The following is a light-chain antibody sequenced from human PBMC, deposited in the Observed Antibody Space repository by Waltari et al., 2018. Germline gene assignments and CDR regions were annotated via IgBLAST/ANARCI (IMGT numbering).Light chain of an antibody. J-gene: IGLJ3*02. CDR3: SSRNGRANQVV. V-gene: IGLV3-19*01. Sequence: SSELTQDPAVSVPLGQTVRFTCQGDSLRTSYASWYQLNPGQAPVLVIYGKAKRPSGIPDRISGYSSGTTSSLTITGAQAEDEADYYCSSRNGRANQVVFAGGTKVTVL. CDR2: GKA. CDR1: SLRTSY.